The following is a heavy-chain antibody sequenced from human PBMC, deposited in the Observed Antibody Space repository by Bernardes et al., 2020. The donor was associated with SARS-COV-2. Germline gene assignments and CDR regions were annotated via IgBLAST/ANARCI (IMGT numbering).Heavy chain of an antibody. D-gene: IGHD2-2*01. Sequence: ASVKVSCKASGYTFTNYDINWVRQATGQGPEWMGWMNPNSGNTGYAQKFQGRLTMTRNTSITTVYMELSSLRSDDTAVYYCAREAGSRSTRRMDVWGKGTTVTVSS. J-gene: IGHJ6*04. CDR3: AREAGSRSTRRMDV. V-gene: IGHV1-8*01. CDR2: MNPNSGNT. CDR1: GYTFTNYD.